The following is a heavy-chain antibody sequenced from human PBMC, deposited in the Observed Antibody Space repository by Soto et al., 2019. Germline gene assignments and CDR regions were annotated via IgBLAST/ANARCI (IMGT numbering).Heavy chain of an antibody. CDR3: ARRSAAGP. Sequence: QVQLQQWGAGLLKPSETLSLTCAVYGGSFSGYYWSWIRQPPGKGLEWIGEINHSGSTNYNPSLKRRVTISVDTSQNQFSLKLSSVTAADTAVYYCARRSAAGPWGQGTLVTVSS. CDR2: INHSGST. CDR1: GGSFSGYY. D-gene: IGHD6-25*01. J-gene: IGHJ5*02. V-gene: IGHV4-34*01.